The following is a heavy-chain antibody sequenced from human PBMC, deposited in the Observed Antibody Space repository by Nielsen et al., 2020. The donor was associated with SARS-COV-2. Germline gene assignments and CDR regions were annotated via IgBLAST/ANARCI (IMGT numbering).Heavy chain of an antibody. V-gene: IGHV4-30-2*01. Sequence: SETLSLTCAVSGGSISSGGYSWSWIRQPPGKGLEWIGYIYHSETTYYNPSLKSRVTISVDTSKNQFSLKLSSVTAADTAVYYCARHAVFSSGWYVEGGMDVWGQGTTVTVSS. J-gene: IGHJ6*02. CDR3: ARHAVFSSGWYVEGGMDV. CDR1: GGSISSGGYS. CDR2: IYHSETT. D-gene: IGHD6-19*01.